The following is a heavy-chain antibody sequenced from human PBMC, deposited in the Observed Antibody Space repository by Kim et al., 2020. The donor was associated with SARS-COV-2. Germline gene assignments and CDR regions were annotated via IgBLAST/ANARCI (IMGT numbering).Heavy chain of an antibody. V-gene: IGHV3-49*02. CDR2: GTT. CDR3: TRGRWELPH. Sequence: GTTEYAASVKGRYTISRDYSKSIAYLQMNSLKTEDTAMYYCTRGRWELPHWGQGTLVTVSS. J-gene: IGHJ4*02. D-gene: IGHD1-26*01.